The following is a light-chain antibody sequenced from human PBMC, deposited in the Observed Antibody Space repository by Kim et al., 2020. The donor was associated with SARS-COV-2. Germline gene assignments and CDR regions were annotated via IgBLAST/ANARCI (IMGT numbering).Light chain of an antibody. CDR1: QSVSSSY. Sequence: SPGERDTLSCMAVQSVSSSYLAWYQQKPGQAPMLFIYGASSRATGIPDRFSGSGSGTDFTLTISRLEPEDFAVYYCQQYGSSPSYSFGQGTKLEI. CDR3: QQYGSSPSYS. V-gene: IGKV3-20*01. J-gene: IGKJ2*03. CDR2: GAS.